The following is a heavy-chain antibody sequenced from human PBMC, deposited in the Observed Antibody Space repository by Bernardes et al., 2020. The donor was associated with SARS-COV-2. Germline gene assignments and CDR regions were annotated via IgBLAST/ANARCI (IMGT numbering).Heavy chain of an antibody. D-gene: IGHD2-15*01. J-gene: IGHJ5*02. CDR2: IFFDGSNA. CDR3: ARATETNSANRICDGRWFDP. V-gene: IGHV3-33*01. CDR1: GFSLSDYG. Sequence: GGSLRLSCEASGFSLSDYGMHWVRQAPGKGLEWVAGIFFDGSNAYYADSVKGRSIISRDNFRNTLFVQMNVVRGEDTATYYSARATETNSANRICDGRWFDPWGQGTLVTVSP.